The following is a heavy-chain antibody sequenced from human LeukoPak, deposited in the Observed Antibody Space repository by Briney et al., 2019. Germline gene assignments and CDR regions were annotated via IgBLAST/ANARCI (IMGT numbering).Heavy chain of an antibody. D-gene: IGHD2/OR15-2a*01. Sequence: SETLSLTCTVSGGSISNYYWTWIRQPPGKGLEWIGYIYHSGSTNYNPSLKSRVTISVDTSKNQFSLKLTSVTAADTAVYSCARGDYFYYFDYWGQGTLVTVSS. V-gene: IGHV4-59*01. CDR3: ARGDYFYYFDY. CDR1: GGSISNYY. CDR2: IYHSGST. J-gene: IGHJ4*02.